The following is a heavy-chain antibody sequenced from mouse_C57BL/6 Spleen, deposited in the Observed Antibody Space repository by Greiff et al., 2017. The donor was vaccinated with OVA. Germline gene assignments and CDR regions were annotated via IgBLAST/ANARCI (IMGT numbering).Heavy chain of an antibody. D-gene: IGHD4-1*01. CDR3: ARSGVGRCFDY. CDR2: IYPGDGDT. CDR1: GYAFSSSW. Sequence: QVQLQQSGPELVKPGASVKISCKASGYAFSSSWMNWVKQRPGKGLEWIGRIYPGDGDTNYNGKFKGKATLTADKSSSTAYMQLSSLTSEDSAVYFCARSGVGRCFDYWGQGTTLTVSS. V-gene: IGHV1-82*01. J-gene: IGHJ2*01.